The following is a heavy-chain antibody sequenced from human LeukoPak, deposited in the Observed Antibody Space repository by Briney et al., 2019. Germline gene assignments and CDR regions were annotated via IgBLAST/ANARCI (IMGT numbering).Heavy chain of an antibody. J-gene: IGHJ4*02. D-gene: IGHD3-22*01. CDR3: ARVSMIVVEFIDY. V-gene: IGHV4-34*01. CDR2: INHSGST. CDR1: GGSFSGYY. Sequence: SETLSLTCAVYGGSFSGYYWSWIRQPPGKGLEWIGEINHSGSTNYNPSLKSRVTISVDTSKNQFSLKLSSVTAADTAVYYCARVSMIVVEFIDYWGQGTLVTVSS.